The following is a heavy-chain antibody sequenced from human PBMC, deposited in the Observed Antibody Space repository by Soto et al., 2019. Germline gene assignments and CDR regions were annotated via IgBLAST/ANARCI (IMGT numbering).Heavy chain of an antibody. J-gene: IGHJ5*01. D-gene: IGHD4-17*01. Sequence: EFHLVESGGAVVQPGGSLRLSCATSGFKFDDYSMHWVRQSPGKGLEWVCLISWNGRSTNYADSVKGRFTISRDSKKSSLSLHMNTLRTEDTALYYCATSHYGDYHNWFDSWGQGTLVTVAS. CDR2: ISWNGRST. CDR1: GFKFDDYS. V-gene: IGHV3-43*01. CDR3: ATSHYGDYHNWFDS.